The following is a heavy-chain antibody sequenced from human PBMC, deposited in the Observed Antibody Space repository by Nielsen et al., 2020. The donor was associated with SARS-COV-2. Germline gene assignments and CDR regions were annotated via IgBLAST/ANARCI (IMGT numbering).Heavy chain of an antibody. CDR2: INPNSGGA. CDR3: TRAFRRPPYDGMDV. Sequence: ASVKVSCKASGYIFASYGLHWVRQAPGQGFEWMGRINPNSGGANYAQKFQGRVTMTGDTSINIAYMELSRLRSDDTAVYYCTRAFRRPPYDGMDVWGQGTTVTVSS. CDR1: GYIFASYG. V-gene: IGHV1-2*06. D-gene: IGHD3-10*01. J-gene: IGHJ6*02.